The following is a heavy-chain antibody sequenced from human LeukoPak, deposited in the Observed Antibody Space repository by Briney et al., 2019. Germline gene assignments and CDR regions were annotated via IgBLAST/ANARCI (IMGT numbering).Heavy chain of an antibody. V-gene: IGHV4-59*01. Sequence: SGTLSLTCTVSGGSISSYYWSWIRQPPGKGLEWIGYIFYSGSTNYNPSLKSRVTISVDTSKNQFSLKLSSVTAADTAVYYCARGEYCSSTSCYKSAFDIWGQGTMVTVSS. CDR1: GGSISSYY. CDR3: ARGEYCSSTSCYKSAFDI. J-gene: IGHJ3*02. D-gene: IGHD2-2*02. CDR2: IFYSGST.